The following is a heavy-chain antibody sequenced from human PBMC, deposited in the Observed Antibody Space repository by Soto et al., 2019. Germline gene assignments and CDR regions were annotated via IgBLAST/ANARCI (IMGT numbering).Heavy chain of an antibody. D-gene: IGHD2-15*01. J-gene: IGHJ5*02. Sequence: EMQLVQSGGGLIQPGGSLRLSCAVSGFTVSSNSITWVRQAPGQGLEWVSVLHSDVSTYYVDSVKGRFVISRDNSKNTVYLQMNSLRSEDTAIYYCARELGGSWYNWFDPWGQGTLVTVSS. CDR3: ARELGGSWYNWFDP. CDR1: GFTVSSNS. V-gene: IGHV3-53*01. CDR2: LHSDVST.